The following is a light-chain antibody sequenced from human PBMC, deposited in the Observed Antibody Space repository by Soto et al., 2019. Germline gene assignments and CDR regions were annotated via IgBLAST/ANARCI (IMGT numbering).Light chain of an antibody. Sequence: QSVLTQPPSVSAAPGEKVTISCSGRTPYIGYGDLSCYQQFPGAAPTLLIYDNNKRPSGIPDRFSGFKFGTSGALDITGLQTGNEAEYFCGTWDSTLSAWVFGGGTKLTVL. CDR2: DNN. CDR3: GTWDSTLSAWV. CDR1: TPYIGYGD. V-gene: IGLV1-51*01. J-gene: IGLJ3*02.